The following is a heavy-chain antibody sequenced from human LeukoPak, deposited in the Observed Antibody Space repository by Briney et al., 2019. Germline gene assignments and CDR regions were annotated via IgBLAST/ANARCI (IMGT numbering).Heavy chain of an antibody. CDR3: AKDMGSLFGVGATKYFDY. CDR2: ISWNSGSI. CDR1: GFTFDDYA. Sequence: QTGGSLRLSCAASGFTFDDYAMHWVRQAPGKGLEWVSGISWNSGSIGYADSVKGRSTISRDNAKNSLYLQMNSLRAEDTALYYCAKDMGSLFGVGATKYFDYWGQGTLVTVSS. J-gene: IGHJ4*02. V-gene: IGHV3-9*01. D-gene: IGHD1-26*01.